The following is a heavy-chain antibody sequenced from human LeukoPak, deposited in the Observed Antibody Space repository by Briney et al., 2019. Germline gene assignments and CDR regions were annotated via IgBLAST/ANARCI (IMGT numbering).Heavy chain of an antibody. CDR1: GGSISSYY. CDR3: ASRSQSCPQED. Sequence: SETLSLTCTVSGGSISSYYWSWTRQPAGKGLEWIGHIYTSGSTNYNPSLKSRVTISVDTSKNQFSLKLSSVTAADTAVYYCASRSQSCPQEDWGQGTLVTVSS. V-gene: IGHV4-4*07. D-gene: IGHD2-15*01. CDR2: IYTSGST. J-gene: IGHJ4*02.